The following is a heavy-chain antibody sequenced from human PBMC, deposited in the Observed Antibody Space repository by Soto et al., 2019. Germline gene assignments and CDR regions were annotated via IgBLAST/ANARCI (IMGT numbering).Heavy chain of an antibody. V-gene: IGHV3-23*01. CDR1: GLTFSGYG. D-gene: IGHD4-4*01. CDR3: VTRSRGLQSSPPRLDS. J-gene: IGHJ4*02. CDR2: ISGSGSTT. Sequence: GGSLRLSCAASGLTFSGYGMSWVRQAPGTGLEWVSAISGSGSTTYYADSVKGRFTFSRYDSNYILFLQMNSLRAEDTAVYYCVTRSRGLQSSPPRLDSWGQGTLVTVSS.